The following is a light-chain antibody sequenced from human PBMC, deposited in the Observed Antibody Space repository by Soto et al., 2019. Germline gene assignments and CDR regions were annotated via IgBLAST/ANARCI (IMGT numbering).Light chain of an antibody. Sequence: EIVMTQSPAILSVSPGERATLSCRASQSVSSSLAWYQQKPGQAPRLLIYGASTRAIGVPARFSGSGSGTEFTLTISSLQSEDFAVYYCQQHNNWPLITFGQATPLDIK. J-gene: IGKJ5*01. CDR2: GAS. CDR1: QSVSSS. CDR3: QQHNNWPLIT. V-gene: IGKV3-15*01.